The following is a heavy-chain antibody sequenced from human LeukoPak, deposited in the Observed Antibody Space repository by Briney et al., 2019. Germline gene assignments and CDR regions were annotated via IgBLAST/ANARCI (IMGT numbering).Heavy chain of an antibody. J-gene: IGHJ4*02. D-gene: IGHD4-17*01. CDR1: GFTFSDYY. V-gene: IGHV3-23*01. Sequence: GGSVRLSCAASGFTFSDYYMRWIRQAPGKELEWVSAISGSGGSTYYADSVKGRFTISRDNSKNTLYLQMNSLRAEDTAVYYCAKDPTGDSSQPPRDYWGQGTLVTVSS. CDR3: AKDPTGDSSQPPRDY. CDR2: ISGSGGST.